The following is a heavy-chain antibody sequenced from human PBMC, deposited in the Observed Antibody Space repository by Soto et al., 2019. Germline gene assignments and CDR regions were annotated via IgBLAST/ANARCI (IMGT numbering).Heavy chain of an antibody. D-gene: IGHD3-10*01. CDR1: GYTFTSYY. CDR2: INPSGGST. CDR3: ARDRPMGGTFWFGEVTDYYYGGKDV. V-gene: IGHV1-46*01. Sequence: ASVKVSCKASGYTFTSYYMHWVRQAPGQGLEWMGIINPSGGSTSYAQKFQGRVTMTRDTSTSTVYMELSSLRSEDTAVYYCARDRPMGGTFWFGEVTDYYYGGKDVGG. J-gene: IGHJ6*02.